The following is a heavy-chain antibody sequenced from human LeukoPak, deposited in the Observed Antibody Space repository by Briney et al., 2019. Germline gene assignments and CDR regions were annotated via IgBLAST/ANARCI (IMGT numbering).Heavy chain of an antibody. Sequence: GGSLRLSRAASGFTFSNYAMSWVRQAPGKGLEWVSGISSSGTDTYYADSVKGRFTISRDNSKNTLYLQMNSLRAEDTAIYYCAKHSRAVVVAAKDYWGQGSLVTVSS. CDR3: AKHSRAVVVAAKDY. D-gene: IGHD2-15*01. CDR2: ISSSGTDT. J-gene: IGHJ4*02. V-gene: IGHV3-23*01. CDR1: GFTFSNYA.